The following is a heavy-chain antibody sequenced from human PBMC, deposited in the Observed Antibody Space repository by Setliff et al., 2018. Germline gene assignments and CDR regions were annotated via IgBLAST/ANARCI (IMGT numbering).Heavy chain of an antibody. J-gene: IGHJ2*01. D-gene: IGHD1-1*01. CDR1: GFTFSSYS. CDR3: ARDMYITGWNAFDL. V-gene: IGHV3-21*01. CDR2: IGDSDN. Sequence: GGSLRLSCEASGFTFSSYSMNWVRQAPGKGLEWVSSIGDSDNYYADSVKGRFTISRDNAKNSVYLQMNSLRAEDTAVYYCARDMYITGWNAFDLWGRGTLVTVSS.